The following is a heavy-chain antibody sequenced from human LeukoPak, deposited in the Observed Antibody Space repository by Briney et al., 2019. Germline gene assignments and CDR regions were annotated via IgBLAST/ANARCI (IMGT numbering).Heavy chain of an antibody. D-gene: IGHD2-2*03. J-gene: IGHJ6*02. V-gene: IGHV3-30*02. CDR3: AKDGYCSSTSCFPYYYGMDV. CDR2: IRYDGSNK. Sequence: GGSLRLSCAASGFTFSSYGMHWVRQAPGKGLEWVAFIRYDGSNKYYADSVKGRFTISRDNSKNTLYLQMNSLRAEDTAVYYCAKDGYCSSTSCFPYYYGMDVWGQGTTVTVSS. CDR1: GFTFSSYG.